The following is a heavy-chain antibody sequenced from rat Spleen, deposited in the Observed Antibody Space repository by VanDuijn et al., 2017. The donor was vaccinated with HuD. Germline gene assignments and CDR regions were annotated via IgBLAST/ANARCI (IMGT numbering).Heavy chain of an antibody. V-gene: IGHV5-25*01. D-gene: IGHD4-3*01. CDR2: ISIGGTNT. J-gene: IGHJ2*01. Sequence: EVQLVESGGGLVQPGRSMKLSCAASGFTFSNSYMAWVRQAPTKGLEWVASISIGGTNTYYRDSVKGRFSISRDDAKSTLYLQMDSLRSVDTATYYCATDNSGYDYWGQGVMVTVSS. CDR1: GFTFSNSY. CDR3: ATDNSGYDY.